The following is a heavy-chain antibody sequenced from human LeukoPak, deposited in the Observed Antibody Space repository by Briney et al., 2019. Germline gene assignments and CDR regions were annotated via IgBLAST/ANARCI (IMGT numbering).Heavy chain of an antibody. CDR1: GFTFKSYA. CDR2: INTNGANT. CDR3: VKGLDYSSSQMDS. Sequence: PGGSLRLSCSASGFTFKSYAMHWVRQALGKGLEYVSSINTNGANTYYADSVKGRFTISGDNSRNTVYVQMNSLTPEDTAVYYCVKGLDYSSSQMDSWGQGTLVTVSS. J-gene: IGHJ4*02. V-gene: IGHV3-64*05. D-gene: IGHD6-6*01.